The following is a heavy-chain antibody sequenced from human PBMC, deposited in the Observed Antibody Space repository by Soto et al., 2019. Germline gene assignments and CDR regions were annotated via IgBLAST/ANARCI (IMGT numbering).Heavy chain of an antibody. J-gene: IGHJ6*02. D-gene: IGHD2-2*01. CDR3: AREGDIVVVPAAMGYYYYYGMDV. CDR1: GFTFSSYW. V-gene: IGHV3-7*01. CDR2: IKQDGSEK. Sequence: VGSLRLSCAASGFTFSSYWMSWVRQAPGKGLEWVANIKQDGSEKYYVDSVKGRFTISRDNAKNSLYLQMNSLRAEDTAVYYCAREGDIVVVPAAMGYYYYYGMDVWGQGTTVTVSS.